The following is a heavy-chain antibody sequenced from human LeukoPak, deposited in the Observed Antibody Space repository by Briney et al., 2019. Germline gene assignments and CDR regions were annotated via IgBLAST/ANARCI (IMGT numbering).Heavy chain of an antibody. CDR2: TYYRSKWYV. J-gene: IGHJ4*02. V-gene: IGHV6-1*01. CDR1: GDTVSSHSAA. CDR3: AGGPTMAF. Sequence: SETLSLTCAISGDTVSSHSAAWNWIRQSPSRGLEWLRRTYYRSKWYVEYAVSVKGRISINPDTSNNELSLHLSSVTPEDTAVYYCAGGPTMAFWGQGTLVTVSS. D-gene: IGHD5-12*01.